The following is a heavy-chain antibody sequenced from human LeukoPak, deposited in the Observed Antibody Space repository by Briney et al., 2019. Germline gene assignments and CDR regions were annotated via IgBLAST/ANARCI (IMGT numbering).Heavy chain of an antibody. CDR1: GGTFSSYA. V-gene: IGHV1-69*06. CDR2: IIPIFGTA. J-gene: IGHJ6*03. Sequence: SVKVSCKASGGTFSSYAISWVRQAPGQGLEWMGGIIPIFGTANYAQKFQGRVTITADKSTSTAYMELSSLRSEDTAVYYCATMSGSSDYYYYYYYMDVWGKGTTVTVSS. CDR3: ATMSGSSDYYYYYYYMDV. D-gene: IGHD3-10*01.